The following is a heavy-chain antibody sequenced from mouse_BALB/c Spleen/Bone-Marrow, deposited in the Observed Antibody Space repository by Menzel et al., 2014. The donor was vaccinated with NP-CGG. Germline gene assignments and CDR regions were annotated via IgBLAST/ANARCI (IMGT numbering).Heavy chain of an antibody. CDR2: INSDGGIT. Sequence: EVKLVESGGGLVQPGESLKLSCESNEYEFPSHDMSWVRTTPEKRLELVAAINSDGGITNYPDTMERRFTISRDNTKKTLYLQMSSLRSEDTALYYCARHGFYYAMGYWGQGTSVTVSS. CDR3: ARHGFYYAMGY. CDR1: EYEFPSHD. J-gene: IGHJ4*01. V-gene: IGHV5-2*03.